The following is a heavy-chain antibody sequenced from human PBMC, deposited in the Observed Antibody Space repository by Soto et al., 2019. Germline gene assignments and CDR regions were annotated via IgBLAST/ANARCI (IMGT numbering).Heavy chain of an antibody. CDR1: GFSVSSSH. CDR3: EKLCAHGSYSYSSRYNWIDP. CDR2: IYSGGAT. Sequence: EVQLVDYGGGLIQPGGSLRLSCAASGFSVSSSHMIWVRQAPGKGLEWVSVIYSGGATYYAVSVKGRCTSSRDRSKNMEYLQVDGLRTEGTAVYHCEKLCAHGSYSYSSRYNWIDPWGQGALVTVAS. V-gene: IGHV3-53*01. J-gene: IGHJ5*02. D-gene: IGHD3-10*01.